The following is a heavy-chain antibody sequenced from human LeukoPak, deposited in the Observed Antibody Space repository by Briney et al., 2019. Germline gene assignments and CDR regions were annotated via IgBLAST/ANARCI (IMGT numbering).Heavy chain of an antibody. CDR2: ISGSGGST. V-gene: IGHV3-23*01. CDR3: AKVSIPYSSSWNLPGYYYYGMDV. CDR1: GFTFSSYA. J-gene: IGHJ6*02. D-gene: IGHD6-13*01. Sequence: PGGSLRLSCAASGFTFSSYAMSWVRQAPGKGLEWVSAISGSGGSTYYADSVKGRFTISRDNSKNTLYLQMNSLRAEDTAVYYCAKVSIPYSSSWNLPGYYYYGMDVWGQGTTVTVSS.